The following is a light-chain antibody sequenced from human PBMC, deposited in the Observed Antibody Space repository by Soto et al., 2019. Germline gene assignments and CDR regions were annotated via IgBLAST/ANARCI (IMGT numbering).Light chain of an antibody. J-gene: IGLJ3*02. CDR1: SSDVGGYNH. V-gene: IGLV2-14*01. CDR3: SSYTSTRTWV. CDR2: EVS. Sequence: QSALTQPASVSGSPGQSITISCTGTSSDVGGYNHVSWYQQHPGKAPKLLIYEVSNRPSGVSNRFSGSKSANMASLTISGLQAEDEADYYCSSYTSTRTWVFGGGTKLTVL.